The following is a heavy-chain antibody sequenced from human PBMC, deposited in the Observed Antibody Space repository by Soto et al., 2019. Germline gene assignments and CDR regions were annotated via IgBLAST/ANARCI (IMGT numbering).Heavy chain of an antibody. CDR2: ISATGGGT. V-gene: IGHV3-23*01. CDR3: AKDRRAGGSSAFYFDF. Sequence: GGSLRLSCAASGFKFSNYAMSWVRQAPGKGLEWVSLISATGGGTYYADSVKGRFTISRDNSHNTLYLQVRSLTAEDTAVYYCAKDRRAGGSSAFYFDFWGQGAQVTVSS. CDR1: GFKFSNYA. D-gene: IGHD3-16*01. J-gene: IGHJ4*02.